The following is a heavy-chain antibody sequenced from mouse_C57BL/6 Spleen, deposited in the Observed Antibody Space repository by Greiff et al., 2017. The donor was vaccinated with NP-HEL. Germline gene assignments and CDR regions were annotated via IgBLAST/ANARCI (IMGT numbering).Heavy chain of an antibody. Sequence: QVQLKESGAELVKPGASVKISCKASGYAFSSYWMNWVKQRPGKGLEWIGQIYPGDGDTNYNGKFKGKATLTADKSSSTAYMQLSSLTSEDSAVYFCAREGDYYGYWYFDVWGTGTTVTVSS. CDR3: AREGDYYGYWYFDV. CDR2: IYPGDGDT. D-gene: IGHD1-1*01. J-gene: IGHJ1*03. V-gene: IGHV1-80*01. CDR1: GYAFSSYW.